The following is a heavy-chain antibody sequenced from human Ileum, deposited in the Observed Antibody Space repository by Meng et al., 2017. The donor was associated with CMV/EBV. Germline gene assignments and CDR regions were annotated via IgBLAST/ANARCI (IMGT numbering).Heavy chain of an antibody. D-gene: IGHD5-12*01. CDR2: IHGDGSST. V-gene: IGHV3-74*01. CDR3: ARLQTSGYGHFDY. J-gene: IGHJ4*02. CDR1: GFTFSSYW. Sequence: GGSLRLSCAASGFTFSSYWMHWVRQAPGKGLVWVSRIHGDGSSTSYADSVQGRFTISRDNAKNTLYLQMNSLRAEDTAVYYCARLQTSGYGHFDYWGQGTLVTVSS.